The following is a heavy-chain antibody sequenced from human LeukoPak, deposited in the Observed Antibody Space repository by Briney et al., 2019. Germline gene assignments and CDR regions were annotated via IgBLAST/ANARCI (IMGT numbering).Heavy chain of an antibody. Sequence: SQTLSLTCTVSGGSISSGRYYWSWIRQPAGKGLEWIGRIYTSGSTNYNPSLKSRVTISVDTSKNQFSLKLSSVTAADTAVYYCARLYGSGSSLYFDYWGQGTLVTVSS. V-gene: IGHV4-61*02. J-gene: IGHJ4*02. D-gene: IGHD3-10*01. CDR1: GGSISSGRYY. CDR2: IYTSGST. CDR3: ARLYGSGSSLYFDY.